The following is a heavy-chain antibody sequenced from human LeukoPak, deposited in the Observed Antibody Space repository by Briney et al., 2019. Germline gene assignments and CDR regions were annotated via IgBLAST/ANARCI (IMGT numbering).Heavy chain of an antibody. Sequence: PGGSLRLSCSASGFTFSSYAMHWVRQAPGKGLEWVAVISYDGSNKYYADSVKGRFTISRDNSKNTLYLQMNSLRAEDTAVYYCLARYSSGWSFDYWGQGTLVTVSS. CDR2: ISYDGSNK. CDR1: GFTFSSYA. J-gene: IGHJ4*02. D-gene: IGHD6-19*01. CDR3: LARYSSGWSFDY. V-gene: IGHV3-30-3*01.